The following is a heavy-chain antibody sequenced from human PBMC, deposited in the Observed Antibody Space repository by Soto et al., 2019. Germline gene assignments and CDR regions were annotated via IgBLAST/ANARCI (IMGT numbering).Heavy chain of an antibody. V-gene: IGHV3-9*01. Sequence: PGGSLRLSCAASGFTFDDYAMHWVRQAPGKGLEWVSGISWNSGSIGYADSVKGRFTISRDNAKNSLYLQMNSLRAEDTALYYCAKGRRVAGDYFDYWGQGTLVTVSS. CDR2: ISWNSGSI. CDR1: GFTFDDYA. J-gene: IGHJ4*02. D-gene: IGHD6-19*01. CDR3: AKGRRVAGDYFDY.